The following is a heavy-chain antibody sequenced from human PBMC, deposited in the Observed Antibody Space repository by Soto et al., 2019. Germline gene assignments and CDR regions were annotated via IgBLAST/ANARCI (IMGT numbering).Heavy chain of an antibody. CDR3: ATLSGGVTTGAFDI. V-gene: IGHV3-48*01. CDR1: GFTFSSYS. J-gene: IGHJ3*02. D-gene: IGHD4-17*01. Sequence: GGSLRLSCAASGFTFSSYSMNWVRQAPGKGLEWVSYISSSSSTIYYADSVKGRFTISRDNAKNSLYLQMSSLRAEDTAVYYCATLSGGVTTGAFDIWGQGTMVTVSS. CDR2: ISSSSSTI.